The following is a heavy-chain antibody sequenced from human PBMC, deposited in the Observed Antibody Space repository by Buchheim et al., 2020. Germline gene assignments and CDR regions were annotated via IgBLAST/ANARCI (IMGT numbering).Heavy chain of an antibody. V-gene: IGHV4-59*08. D-gene: IGHD1-26*01. Sequence: QVQLQESGPGLVKPSETLSLTCTVSGGSISSYYWSWIRQPPGKGLEWIGYIYYSGSTNYNPSLKSRVTISVDTSKNQFSLKLSSVTAADTAVYYCARLRGIVGATIPYFDYWGQGTL. CDR1: GGSISSYY. CDR3: ARLRGIVGATIPYFDY. CDR2: IYYSGST. J-gene: IGHJ4*02.